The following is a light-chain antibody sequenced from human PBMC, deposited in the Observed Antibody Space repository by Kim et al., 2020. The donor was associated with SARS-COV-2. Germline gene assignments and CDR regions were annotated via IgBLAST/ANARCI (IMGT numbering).Light chain of an antibody. V-gene: IGLV3-1*01. CDR2: QDN. CDR1: KLGDKY. Sequence: ELTQPPSVSVSPGQTASITCSGYKLGDKYVSWYQQTPGQSPVVVIYQDNHRPSGIPERFSGSNSGNTATLTFNGSQAMAEADYYFQAWDSGPHNYVFG. CDR3: QAWDSGPHNYV. J-gene: IGLJ1*01.